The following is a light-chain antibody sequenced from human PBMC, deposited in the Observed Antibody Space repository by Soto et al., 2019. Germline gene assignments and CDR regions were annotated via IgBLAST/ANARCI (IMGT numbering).Light chain of an antibody. CDR3: QQRLNCAPGP. Sequence: EIVLTQSPATLSLSPGERATLSCRAIQSVSSYLASYQQNPGQAPRLLIYDASNRATGIPATFSGSGSGTDFTRAISSLEPEDFAVYYYQQRLNCAPGPCGQRTRLEIK. CDR2: DAS. J-gene: IGKJ5*01. V-gene: IGKV3-11*01. CDR1: QSVSSY.